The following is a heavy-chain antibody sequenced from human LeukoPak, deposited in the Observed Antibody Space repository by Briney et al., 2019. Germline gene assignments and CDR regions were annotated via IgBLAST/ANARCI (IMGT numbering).Heavy chain of an antibody. CDR1: GLTFSNFW. D-gene: IGHD6-13*01. CDR2: INQDGSEK. V-gene: IGHV3-7*01. J-gene: IGHJ4*02. CDR3: ARRGSSWYGDY. Sequence: QSGGSLRLSCVASGLTFSNFWMTWVRQAPGEGLEWVASINQDGSEKYYVDSVEGRFIISRDNAKSSLYLQMNSLRDEDTAVYYCARRGSSWYGDYWGQGTLVTVSS.